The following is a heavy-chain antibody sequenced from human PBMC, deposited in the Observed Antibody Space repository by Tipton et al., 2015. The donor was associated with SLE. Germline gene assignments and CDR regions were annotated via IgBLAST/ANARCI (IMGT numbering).Heavy chain of an antibody. J-gene: IGHJ4*02. CDR1: GGSINTYF. D-gene: IGHD5-12*01. CDR2: IYYSGST. Sequence: GLVKPSETLSLTCTVSGGSINTYFWSWVRQPPGKGLERLGHIYYSGSTDYNPSLKSRVTISVDRSKSQFSLDLSSVTAADTAVYYCARRHYSGPFDSWGQGTLVTVSS. CDR3: ARRHYSGPFDS. V-gene: IGHV4-59*12.